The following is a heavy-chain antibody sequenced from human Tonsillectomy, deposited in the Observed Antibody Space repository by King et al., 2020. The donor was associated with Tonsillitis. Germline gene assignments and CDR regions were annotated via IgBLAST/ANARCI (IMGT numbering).Heavy chain of an antibody. CDR2: ISGSGSTI. Sequence: VQLVESGGGLVQPGGSLRLSCAASGFTFSSYKMNWVRQAPGKGREGVSYISGSGSTIYYADTVKGRFTISRDNAKNSLYLQMNSLRAEDTAVYYCARDSGLGADYWGQGTLVTVSS. CDR3: ARDSGLGADY. D-gene: IGHD3/OR15-3a*01. CDR1: GFTFSSYK. V-gene: IGHV3-48*03. J-gene: IGHJ4*02.